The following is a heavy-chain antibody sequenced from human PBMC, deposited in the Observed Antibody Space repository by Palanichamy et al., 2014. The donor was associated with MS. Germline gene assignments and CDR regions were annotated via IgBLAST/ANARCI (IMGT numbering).Heavy chain of an antibody. D-gene: IGHD2-8*02. CDR1: GYSISSGYF. J-gene: IGHJ3*02. CDR3: ARVLYCTGGVCHQRAFDI. Sequence: QVQLQESGPGLVKPSETLSLTCAVSGYSISSGYFWGWIRQPPGKGLEWIGSIYRGGSTYYNPSLKSRVTISVDTSKNQFSLKLSSVTAADTAVYYCARVLYCTGGVCHQRAFDIWGQGTMVTVSS. V-gene: IGHV4-38-2*01. CDR2: IYRGGST.